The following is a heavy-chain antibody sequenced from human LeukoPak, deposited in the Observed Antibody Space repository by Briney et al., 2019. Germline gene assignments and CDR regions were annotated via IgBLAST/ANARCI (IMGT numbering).Heavy chain of an antibody. J-gene: IGHJ6*03. CDR2: FDPEDGET. D-gene: IGHD3-3*01. Sequence: ASVKVSCKVSGYTLTELSMHWVRQAPGKGLEWMGGFDPEDGETIYAQKFQGRVTMTEDTSTDTAYMELSSLRSEDTAVYYCARDRMYDFWSGYSRFLTWDMDVWGKGTTVTVSS. CDR1: GYTLTELS. V-gene: IGHV1-24*01. CDR3: ARDRMYDFWSGYSRFLTWDMDV.